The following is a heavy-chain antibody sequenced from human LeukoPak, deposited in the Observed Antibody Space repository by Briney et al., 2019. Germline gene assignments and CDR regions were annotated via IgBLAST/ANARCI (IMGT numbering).Heavy chain of an antibody. J-gene: IGHJ4*02. D-gene: IGHD3-22*01. Sequence: GGSLRLSCAASGSTFSSCAMSWVRQAPGKGLEWVSVIYSGGSTYYADSVKGRFTISRDNSKNALYLQMNSLRAEDTAVYYCARDTYYYDSSGYYSYFDYWGQGTLVTVSS. CDR1: GSTFSSCA. V-gene: IGHV3-66*01. CDR3: ARDTYYYDSSGYYSYFDY. CDR2: IYSGGST.